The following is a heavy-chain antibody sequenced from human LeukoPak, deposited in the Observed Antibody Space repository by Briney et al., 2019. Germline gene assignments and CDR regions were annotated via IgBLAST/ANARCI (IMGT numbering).Heavy chain of an antibody. CDR2: INPNSGGT. CDR3: ARRYYDSSGYS. D-gene: IGHD3-22*01. Sequence: GASVKVSCKASGYTFTDYYMHWVRQAPGQGLEWMGWINPNSGGTNYAQKFQGRVTMTRDTSISTAYMELTTLRSDDTAMYYCARRYYDSSGYSWGQGTLVTVSS. CDR1: GYTFTDYY. V-gene: IGHV1-2*02. J-gene: IGHJ4*02.